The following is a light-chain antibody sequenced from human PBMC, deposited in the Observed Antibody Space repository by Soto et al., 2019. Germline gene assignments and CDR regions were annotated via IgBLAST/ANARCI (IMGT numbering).Light chain of an antibody. CDR3: QQSYGTHLT. Sequence: DILMTQSPSSLSVSVGDRVTITCRASQNIRSYLTWYQQKPGQAPKLMIYAASNLHSGVPARFSGRGSGTDFTLIIRSLQPDDFANYYCQQSYGTHLTGGQGTRL. V-gene: IGKV1-39*01. CDR1: QNIRSY. J-gene: IGKJ5*01. CDR2: AAS.